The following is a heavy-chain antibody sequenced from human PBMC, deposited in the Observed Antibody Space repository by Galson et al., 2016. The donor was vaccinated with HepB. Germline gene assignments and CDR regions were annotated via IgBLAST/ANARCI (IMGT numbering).Heavy chain of an antibody. D-gene: IGHD5-18*01. Sequence: SLRLSCAASGFTFTDYAMHWVRQAPGKGLEWVAVISNDATNTYYADSVEGRFTISRDNSKNTLWLQVNSLRAEDTAVYYCARVNGAWIQLWLPFDYWGQGTLVTVSS. J-gene: IGHJ4*02. CDR2: ISNDATNT. V-gene: IGHV3-30-3*01. CDR3: ARVNGAWIQLWLPFDY. CDR1: GFTFTDYA.